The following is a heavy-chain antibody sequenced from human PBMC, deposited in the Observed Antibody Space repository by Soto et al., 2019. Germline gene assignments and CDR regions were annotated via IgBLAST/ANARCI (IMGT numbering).Heavy chain of an antibody. Sequence: SETLSLTCTVSGASVSSYFWSWVRQPPGKGLEWIGYIYNSGRTNYNPSLKSRVTISLDTSDNDFSPRLTSLTAADTAVYYCARVHSGWSSGHGLDVWGQGTTVTVSS. J-gene: IGHJ6*02. CDR2: IYNSGRT. D-gene: IGHD6-19*01. V-gene: IGHV4-59*02. CDR3: ARVHSGWSSGHGLDV. CDR1: GASVSSYF.